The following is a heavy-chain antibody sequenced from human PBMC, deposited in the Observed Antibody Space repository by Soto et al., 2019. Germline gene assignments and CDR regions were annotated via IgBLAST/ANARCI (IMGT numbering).Heavy chain of an antibody. Sequence: PGGSPRLSCAASGFTFSSYGMHWVRQAPGKGLEWVAVIWYDGSNKYYADSVKGRFTISRDNSKNTLYLQMSSLRAEDTAVYYCARDPDSSSWFDYWGQGTLVTVSS. D-gene: IGHD6-13*01. V-gene: IGHV3-33*08. CDR3: ARDPDSSSWFDY. CDR1: GFTFSSYG. CDR2: IWYDGSNK. J-gene: IGHJ4*02.